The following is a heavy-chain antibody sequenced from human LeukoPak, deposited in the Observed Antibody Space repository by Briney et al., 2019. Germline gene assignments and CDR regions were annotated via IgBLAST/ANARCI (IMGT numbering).Heavy chain of an antibody. V-gene: IGHV3-23*01. CDR1: GFTFSSYA. Sequence: GGSLRLSCAASGFTFSSYAMSWVRQAPGKGLEWVSAISGSGGSTYYADSVKGRFTISRDNSKNTLYLQMNSLRAEDTAVYYCARDKAGSGWYYYGMDVWGQGTTVTVSS. CDR2: ISGSGGST. D-gene: IGHD6-19*01. CDR3: ARDKAGSGWYYYGMDV. J-gene: IGHJ6*02.